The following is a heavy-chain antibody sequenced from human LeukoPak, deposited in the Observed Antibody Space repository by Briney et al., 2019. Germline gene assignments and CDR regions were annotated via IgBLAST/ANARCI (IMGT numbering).Heavy chain of an antibody. CDR2: ISGSGGST. D-gene: IGHD6-19*01. CDR1: GFTFYNYA. J-gene: IGHJ4*02. Sequence: GGSLRLSCAASGFTFYNYAMSCVRQAPGKGLEWVSGISGSGGSTFYAESVKGRFTISRDNSKLYLQMNSLRAEDTAVYYCAKRGVQQWLVDWYFDYWGQGTLVTVSS. V-gene: IGHV3-23*01. CDR3: AKRGVQQWLVDWYFDY.